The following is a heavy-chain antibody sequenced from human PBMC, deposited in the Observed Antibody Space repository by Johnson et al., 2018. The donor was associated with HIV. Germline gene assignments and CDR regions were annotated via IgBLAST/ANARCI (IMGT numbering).Heavy chain of an antibody. Sequence: QVQLVESGGGVVQPGKSLRLSCAASGFTFSSFAMHWVRQAPGKGLEWVAVISDDGSNKYYADSVKGRFTISRDNSKNTLYLQMNSLRAEDTAVYYCAKDRTAAGDALDMWGQGTMVTVSS. CDR1: GFTFSSFA. CDR2: ISDDGSNK. D-gene: IGHD6-13*01. V-gene: IGHV3-30-3*01. J-gene: IGHJ3*02. CDR3: AKDRTAAGDALDM.